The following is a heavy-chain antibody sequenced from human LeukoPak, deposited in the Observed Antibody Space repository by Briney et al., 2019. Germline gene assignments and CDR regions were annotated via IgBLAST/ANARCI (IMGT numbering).Heavy chain of an antibody. CDR1: GFTFSSYA. J-gene: IGHJ4*02. D-gene: IGHD2-21*02. Sequence: GGSLRLSCAASGFTFSSYAMSWVRQAPGKGLEWVSAISGSGGSTYYADSVKGRFTISRDNSKNTLYLQMNSLRAEDTAVYYCAKDGVGGVTAIGEYFDYWGQGTLVTVSS. CDR3: AKDGVGGVTAIGEYFDY. CDR2: ISGSGGST. V-gene: IGHV3-23*01.